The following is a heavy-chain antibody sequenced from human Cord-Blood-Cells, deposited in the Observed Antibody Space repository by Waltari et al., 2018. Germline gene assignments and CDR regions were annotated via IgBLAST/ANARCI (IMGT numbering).Heavy chain of an antibody. J-gene: IGHJ5*02. Sequence: QVQLQQWGAGLLKPSETLSLTCAVSGGSFSGYYWRWIRQPPGKGLEWIGEINHSGSTNYNPSLKSRVTISVDTSKNQFSLKLSSVTAADTAVYYCARVDSSSWLNWFDPWGQGTLVTVSS. CDR1: GGSFSGYY. CDR3: ARVDSSSWLNWFDP. D-gene: IGHD6-13*01. CDR2: INHSGST. V-gene: IGHV4-34*01.